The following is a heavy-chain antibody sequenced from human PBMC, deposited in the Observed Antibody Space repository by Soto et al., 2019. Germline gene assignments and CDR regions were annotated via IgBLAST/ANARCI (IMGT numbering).Heavy chain of an antibody. J-gene: IGHJ4*02. CDR1: GYSFTSYW. V-gene: IGHV5-51*01. CDR3: ARHAFPDYYDSSGFPDY. D-gene: IGHD3-22*01. CDR2: IYPGDSDT. Sequence: GESLKISCKGSGYSFTSYWIGWVRQMPGKGLEWMGIIYPGDSDTRYSPSFQGQVTISADKSISTAYLQWSSLKASDTAMYYCARHAFPDYYDSSGFPDYWGQGTLVTSPQ.